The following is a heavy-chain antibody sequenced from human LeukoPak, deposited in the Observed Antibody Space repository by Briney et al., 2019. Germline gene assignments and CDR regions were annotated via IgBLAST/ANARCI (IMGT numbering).Heavy chain of an antibody. CDR2: MNPNSGNT. D-gene: IGHD6-13*01. CDR3: ARTFEVAAAGTGVED. CDR1: VYTFTSYD. V-gene: IGHV1-8*01. Sequence: ASVKVSCKAPVYTFTSYDINWVRQATGQGLEWMGWMNPNSGNTGYAQKFQGRVTMTRNTSISTAYMELSSLRSEDTAVYYCARTFEVAAAGTGVEDWGQGTLVTVSS. J-gene: IGHJ4*02.